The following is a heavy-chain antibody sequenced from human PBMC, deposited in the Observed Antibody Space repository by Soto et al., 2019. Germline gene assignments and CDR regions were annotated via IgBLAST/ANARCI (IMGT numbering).Heavy chain of an antibody. J-gene: IGHJ4*02. Sequence: ALRLSCPAAGFTFSSSAMSWVRQAPGKGLEWVSDISASGDRAFYADSVKGRFTISRDNSRKTLYLQMNSLRTEDRAVYYGAAVLGRWFFDYWGLQTLVTVSS. V-gene: IGHV3-23*01. CDR1: GFTFSSSA. CDR3: AAVLGRWFFDY. CDR2: ISASGDRA. D-gene: IGHD3-3*02.